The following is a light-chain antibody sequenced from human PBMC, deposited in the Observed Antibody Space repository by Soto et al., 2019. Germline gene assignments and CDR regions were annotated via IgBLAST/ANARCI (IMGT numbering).Light chain of an antibody. CDR2: YDR. V-gene: IGLV3-21*04. J-gene: IGLJ1*01. CDR3: QVWDSGSDSGV. Sequence: SYELTQPPSVSVAPGKTATITCGGDNIGSKSVHWYQQRPGQAPVLVIFYDRARPSGIPERFSGSNSGSKATLTISRVEAGDEADYYCQVWDSGSDSGVFGTRTKLTVL. CDR1: NIGSKS.